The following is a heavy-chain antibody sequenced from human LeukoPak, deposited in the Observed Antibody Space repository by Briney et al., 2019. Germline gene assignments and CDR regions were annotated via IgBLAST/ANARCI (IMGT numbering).Heavy chain of an antibody. J-gene: IGHJ3*02. D-gene: IGHD5-18*01. CDR3: VIYSYGTDAFDI. CDR1: GGSISSSSYY. V-gene: IGHV4-39*01. Sequence: PSETLSLTCTVSGGSISSSSYYWGWIRQPPGKGLEWIGSIYYSGSTYYNPSLKSRVTISVDTSKNQFSLKLSSVTAADTAVYYCVIYSYGTDAFDIWGQGTMVTVSS. CDR2: IYYSGST.